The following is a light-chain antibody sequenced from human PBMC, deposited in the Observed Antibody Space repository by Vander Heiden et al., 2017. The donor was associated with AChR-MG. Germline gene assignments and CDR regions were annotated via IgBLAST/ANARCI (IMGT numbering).Light chain of an antibody. CDR1: HSSSSAY. V-gene: IGKV3-20*01. Sequence: PGERATLSCRASHSSSSAYLAWYQQKPGQAPRLLVYATSNRAAGIPDRFSGSGSGTDFTLTISRLEPEDFAVYYCQQYGSSPPLYTFGQGTKLEMK. CDR3: QQYGSSPPLYT. J-gene: IGKJ2*01. CDR2: ATS.